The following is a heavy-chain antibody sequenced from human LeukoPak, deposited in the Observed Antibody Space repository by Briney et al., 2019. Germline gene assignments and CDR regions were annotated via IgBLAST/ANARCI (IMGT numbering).Heavy chain of an antibody. CDR2: IKQDGSEI. Sequence: GGSLRLSCAASGFTFSSYAMSWVRQAPGKGLQWVANIKQDGSEIYYVDSVKGRFTISRDNAKNSLYLQMSSLRADDTAVYYCARGGDYGDYFDYWGQGTLVTVSS. CDR1: GFTFSSYA. CDR3: ARGGDYGDYFDY. D-gene: IGHD4-17*01. J-gene: IGHJ4*02. V-gene: IGHV3-7*04.